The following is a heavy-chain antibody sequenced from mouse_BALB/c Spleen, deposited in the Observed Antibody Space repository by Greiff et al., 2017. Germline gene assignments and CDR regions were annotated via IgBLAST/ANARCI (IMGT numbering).Heavy chain of an antibody. CDR1: GFTFSDYY. D-gene: IGHD1-1*02. J-gene: IGHJ4*01. Sequence: EVQRVESGGGLVKPGGSLKLSCAASGFTFSDYYMYWVRQTPEKRLEWVATICDGGSYTYYPDSVKGRFTISRDNAKTNLYLQMSSLKSEDTAMYYCTMVGGNYAMDYWGQGTSVTVSS. CDR2: ICDGGSYT. CDR3: TMVGGNYAMDY. V-gene: IGHV5-4*02.